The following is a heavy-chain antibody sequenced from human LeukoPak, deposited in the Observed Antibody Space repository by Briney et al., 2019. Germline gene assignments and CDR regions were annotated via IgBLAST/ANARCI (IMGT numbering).Heavy chain of an antibody. D-gene: IGHD5-12*01. CDR2: IYYSGST. V-gene: IGHV4-31*03. CDR1: GGSISSGGYY. Sequence: SETLSLTCTVSGGSISSGGYYWSWIRQHPGKGLEWIGYIYYSGSTYYNPSLKSRVTISVDTSKNQFSLKLSSVTAADTAAYYCARDRLGGYDVWGQGTLVTVSS. CDR3: ARDRLGGYDV. J-gene: IGHJ4*02.